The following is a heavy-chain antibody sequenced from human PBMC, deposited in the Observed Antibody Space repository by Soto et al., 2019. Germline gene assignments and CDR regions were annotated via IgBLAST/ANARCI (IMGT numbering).Heavy chain of an antibody. CDR3: ARDAIAVAGPAGNWFDP. Sequence: QVQLVESGGGVVQPGRSLRLSCAASGFTFSSYGMHWVRQAPGKGLEWVAVIWYDGSNKYYADSVKGRFTISRDNSKNTLYLQMNSLRAEDTAVYYCARDAIAVAGPAGNWFDPWGQGTLVTVSS. CDR1: GFTFSSYG. CDR2: IWYDGSNK. V-gene: IGHV3-33*01. D-gene: IGHD6-19*01. J-gene: IGHJ5*02.